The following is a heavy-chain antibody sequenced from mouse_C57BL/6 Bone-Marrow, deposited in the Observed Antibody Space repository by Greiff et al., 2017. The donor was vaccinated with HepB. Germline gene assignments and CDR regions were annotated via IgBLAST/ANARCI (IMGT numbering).Heavy chain of an antibody. CDR1: GYTFTEYT. D-gene: IGHD2-1*01. J-gene: IGHJ1*03. CDR3: ARHEDRGDGNRSYWYFDV. Sequence: QVQLQQSGAELVKPGASVKLSCKASGYTFTEYTIHWVKQRSGQGLEWIGWFYPGSGSIKYNEKFKDKATLTADKSSSTVYMELSRLTSEDSAVYFCARHEDRGDGNRSYWYFDVWGTGTTVTVSS. CDR2: FYPGSGSI. V-gene: IGHV1-62-2*01.